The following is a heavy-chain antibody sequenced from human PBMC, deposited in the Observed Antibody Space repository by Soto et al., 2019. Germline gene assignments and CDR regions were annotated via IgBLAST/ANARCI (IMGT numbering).Heavy chain of an antibody. CDR2: INPNSGGT. V-gene: IGHV1-2*02. Sequence: PSFKIARTSSRYSLTIWDIHVVRQAPGQGLEWMGWINPNSGGTNYAQKFQGRVTMTRDTSISTAYMELSRLRSDDTAVYYCARVGVVVPADRGVAYYGMDVWGQGTTVTVS. J-gene: IGHJ6*02. CDR3: ARVGVVVPADRGVAYYGMDV. CDR1: RYSLTIWD. D-gene: IGHD2-2*01.